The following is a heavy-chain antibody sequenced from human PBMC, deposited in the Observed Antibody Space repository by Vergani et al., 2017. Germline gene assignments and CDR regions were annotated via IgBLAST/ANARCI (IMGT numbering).Heavy chain of an antibody. CDR2: IASSDTTV. CDR3: ARDYLDFSGSGSPYYFDH. Sequence: QVQLVESGGGLVKPGGSLRLSCTASGFFFSDYYMSWLRQAPGKGLEWISYIASSDTTVYYADSVKGRFTISRDNAKNSLYLEMNSLSAEDTAVYYCARDYLDFSGSGSPYYFDHWGQGTQVTVSS. V-gene: IGHV3-11*04. J-gene: IGHJ4*02. D-gene: IGHD3-10*01. CDR1: GFFFSDYY.